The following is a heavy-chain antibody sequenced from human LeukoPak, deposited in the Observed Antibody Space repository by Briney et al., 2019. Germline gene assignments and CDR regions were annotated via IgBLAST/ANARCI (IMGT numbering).Heavy chain of an antibody. CDR3: ARDLSSGSYSAFDI. J-gene: IGHJ3*02. CDR1: GFTFSSYE. V-gene: IGHV3-48*03. Sequence: GESLRLSCAASGFTFSSYEMNWVRQAPGKGLEWVSYISSSGSTIYYADSVKGRFTISRDNAKNSLYLQMNSLRAEDTAVYYCARDLSSGSYSAFDIWGQGTMVTVSS. CDR2: ISSSGSTI. D-gene: IGHD1-26*01.